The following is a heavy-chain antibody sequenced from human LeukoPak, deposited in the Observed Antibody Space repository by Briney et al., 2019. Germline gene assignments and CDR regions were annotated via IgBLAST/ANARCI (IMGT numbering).Heavy chain of an antibody. D-gene: IGHD6-19*01. J-gene: IGHJ4*02. CDR1: GGTFSSYA. V-gene: IGHV1-69*01. CDR3: AALAGSLGSEDY. Sequence: SVKVSCKASGGTFSSYAISWVRQAPGQGLEWMGGIIPIFGTANYAQKFQGRVTITADESTSTAYMELSSLRSDDTAVYYCAALAGSLGSEDYWGQGTLVTVSS. CDR2: IIPIFGTA.